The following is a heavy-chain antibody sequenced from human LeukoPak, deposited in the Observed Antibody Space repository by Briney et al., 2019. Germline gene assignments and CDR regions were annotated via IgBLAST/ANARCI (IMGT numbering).Heavy chain of an antibody. CDR2: IYYSGST. J-gene: IGHJ6*03. Sequence: SETLSLTCTVSGGSISSSSYYWGWIRQPPGKGLEWIGYIYYSGSTYYNPSLKSRVTISVDTSKNQFSLKLSSVTAADTAVYYCARVGVYNYYYYYMDVWGKGTTVTVSS. V-gene: IGHV4-39*07. CDR3: ARVGVYNYYYYYMDV. D-gene: IGHD6-13*01. CDR1: GGSISSSSYY.